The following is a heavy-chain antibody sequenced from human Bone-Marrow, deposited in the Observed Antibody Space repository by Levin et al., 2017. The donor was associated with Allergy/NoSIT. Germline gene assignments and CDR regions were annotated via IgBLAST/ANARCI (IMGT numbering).Heavy chain of an antibody. Sequence: ASVKVSCKASGYTFTGHFMHWVRQAPGQGLECMGWINPTTGGTSYPQKFQGRVTMTRDTSISTAYMELTSLTSDDTAVYYCARGSVTAPRSGLDYWGQGTLVTVS. CDR2: INPTTGGT. J-gene: IGHJ4*02. CDR1: GYTFTGHF. V-gene: IGHV1-2*02. CDR3: ARGSVTAPRSGLDY. D-gene: IGHD2-21*02.